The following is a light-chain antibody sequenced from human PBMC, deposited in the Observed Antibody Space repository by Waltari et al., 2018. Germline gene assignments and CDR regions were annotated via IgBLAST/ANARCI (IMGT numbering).Light chain of an antibody. J-gene: IGLJ3*02. CDR2: KDN. V-gene: IGLV3-25*03. CDR1: VLPGQY. Sequence: SYELTQPPSVAVSPGQTARITCSGDVLPGQYANWYQQKPGQAPMLVIYKDNERPSGVPERYSGSSSGTIVTLTISGVQAEDEADYYCQSADSSGAYRVFGGGTKLTVL. CDR3: QSADSSGAYRV.